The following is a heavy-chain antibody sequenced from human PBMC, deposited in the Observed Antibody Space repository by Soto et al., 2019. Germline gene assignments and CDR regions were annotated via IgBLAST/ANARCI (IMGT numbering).Heavy chain of an antibody. D-gene: IGHD6-19*01. CDR1: GYTFTGYY. CDR3: ARAYSSSLYDWFDP. CDR2: INPNSGGT. Sequence: ASVKVSCKASGYTFTGYYMHWVRRAPGQGLEWMGWINPNSGGTNYAQKFQGRVTMTRDTSISTAYMELSRLRSDDTAVYYCARAYSSSLYDWFDPWGQGTLVTVSS. J-gene: IGHJ5*02. V-gene: IGHV1-2*02.